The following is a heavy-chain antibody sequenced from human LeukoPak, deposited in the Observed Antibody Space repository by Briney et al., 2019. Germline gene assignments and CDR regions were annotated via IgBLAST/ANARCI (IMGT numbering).Heavy chain of an antibody. CDR1: GGSISISNYY. Sequence: SETLSLTCTVSGGSISISNYYWGWIRQPPGKGLEWFGSIYYTGSTYYNPSLKSRVTISVDTSENQFSLKLRSVTAADTAVYYCARHESYSFTQFDYWGQGTLITVSS. D-gene: IGHD2-15*01. CDR2: IYYTGST. CDR3: ARHESYSFTQFDY. V-gene: IGHV4-39*01. J-gene: IGHJ4*02.